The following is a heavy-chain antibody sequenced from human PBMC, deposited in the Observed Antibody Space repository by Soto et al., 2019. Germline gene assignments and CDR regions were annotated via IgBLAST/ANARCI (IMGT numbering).Heavy chain of an antibody. Sequence: GGSLRRSCAASGFSFSDSGIHWVRQASGKGLEWVGRIRTKSNSYATAYAASVKGRFTISRDDSKNTAYLQMNSLKTEDTAGYYCTRLHFIVQPGINYWGQGTLVPVS. J-gene: IGHJ4*02. V-gene: IGHV3-73*01. D-gene: IGHD2-2*01. CDR2: IRTKSNSYAT. CDR3: TRLHFIVQPGINY. CDR1: GFSFSDSG.